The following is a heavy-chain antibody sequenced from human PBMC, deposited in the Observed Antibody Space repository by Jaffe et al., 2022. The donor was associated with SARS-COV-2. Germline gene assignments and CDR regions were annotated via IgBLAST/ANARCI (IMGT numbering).Heavy chain of an antibody. J-gene: IGHJ3*02. D-gene: IGHD2-8*01. CDR1: GFTFSSYG. CDR3: AKDGKLMGIKGAFDI. Sequence: QVQLVESGGGVVQPGRSLRLSCAASGFTFSSYGMHWVRQAPGKGLEWVAVISYDGSNKYYADSVKGRFTISRDNSKNTLYLQMNSLRAEDTAVYYCAKDGKLMGIKGAFDIWGQGTMVTVSS. CDR2: ISYDGSNK. V-gene: IGHV3-30*18.